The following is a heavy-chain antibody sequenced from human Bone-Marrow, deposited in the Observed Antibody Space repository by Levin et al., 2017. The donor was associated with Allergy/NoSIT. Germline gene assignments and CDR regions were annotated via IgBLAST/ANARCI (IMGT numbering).Heavy chain of an antibody. CDR1: GGSISSGGYY. CDR3: ATLGRRGAFDI. V-gene: IGHV4-31*03. Sequence: SETLSLTCTVSGGSISSGGYYWSWIRQHPGKGLEWIGYIYYSGSTYYNPSLKSRVTISVDTSKNQFSLKLSSVTAADTAVYYCATLGRRGAFDIWGQGTMVTVSS. CDR2: IYYSGST. J-gene: IGHJ3*02. D-gene: IGHD7-27*01.